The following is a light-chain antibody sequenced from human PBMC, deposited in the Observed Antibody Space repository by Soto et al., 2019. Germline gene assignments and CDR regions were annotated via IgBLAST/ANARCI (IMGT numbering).Light chain of an antibody. J-gene: IGKJ4*01. CDR1: EIISTW. CDR2: DAS. Sequence: DIQMTQSPSTLSASVGDRVTITCRANEIISTWLAWYQQKPGKAPKLLISDASSWQSGVPSRFSGSGSGTAFTLTISILQPDDFATYYCQQYSSRLLTFGGGTKVQIK. V-gene: IGKV1-5*01. CDR3: QQYSSRLLT.